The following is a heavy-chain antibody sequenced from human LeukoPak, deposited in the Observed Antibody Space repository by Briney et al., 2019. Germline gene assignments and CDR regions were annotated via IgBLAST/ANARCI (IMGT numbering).Heavy chain of an antibody. J-gene: IGHJ4*02. CDR3: AVGTKPLSYHFFDY. Sequence: GGSLRLSRAASGFTFSSYWMHWVRQTPGKGLVWVSRINGDGSSTSYADSVKGRFTLSRDNAKNKLYLQMNSLRAEDTAVYYCAVGTKPLSYHFFDYWGQGALVTVSS. V-gene: IGHV3-74*01. D-gene: IGHD1-7*01. CDR1: GFTFSSYW. CDR2: INGDGSST.